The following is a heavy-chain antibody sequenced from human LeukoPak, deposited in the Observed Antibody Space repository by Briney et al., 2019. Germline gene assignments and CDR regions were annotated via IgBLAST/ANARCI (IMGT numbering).Heavy chain of an antibody. J-gene: IGHJ4*02. CDR3: APPKYYGYSFDY. Sequence: GGSLRLSCAASGFTFSTYCMHWVRQAPGKGPMWVSRICPDGTVTNYADSVKARFIISRDNARNTVYLQMNSLRAEDTAVYYCAPPKYYGYSFDYWGQGTLVTVSS. V-gene: IGHV3-74*01. CDR1: GFTFSTYC. CDR2: ICPDGTVT. D-gene: IGHD3-10*01.